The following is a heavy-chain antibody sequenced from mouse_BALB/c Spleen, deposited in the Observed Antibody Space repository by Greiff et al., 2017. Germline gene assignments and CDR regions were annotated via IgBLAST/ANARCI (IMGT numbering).Heavy chain of an antibody. CDR1: GFNIKDTY. CDR2: IYPANGNT. J-gene: IGHJ3*01. CDR3: GDGTFAY. V-gene: IGHV14-3*02. Sequence: VQLKQSGAELVKPGASVKLSFTASGFNIKDTYMHWVKQRPEQGLEWIGRIYPANGNTKYDPKFQGKATITADTSSNTAYLQLSSLTSEDTAVYYCGDGTFAYWGQGTLVTVSA. D-gene: IGHD2-13*01.